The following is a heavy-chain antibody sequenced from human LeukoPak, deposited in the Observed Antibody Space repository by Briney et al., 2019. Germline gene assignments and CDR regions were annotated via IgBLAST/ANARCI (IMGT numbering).Heavy chain of an antibody. Sequence: PGGSLRLSCAASGFTFSSYSMNWVRQAPGKGLEWVSSISSSSSYIYYADSVKGRFTISRDNAKNSLYLQMNSLRAEDTAVHYCARDISSSYYYYMDVWGKGTTVTVSS. CDR2: ISSSSSYI. CDR3: ARDISSSYYYYMDV. J-gene: IGHJ6*03. V-gene: IGHV3-21*01. CDR1: GFTFSSYS. D-gene: IGHD6-6*01.